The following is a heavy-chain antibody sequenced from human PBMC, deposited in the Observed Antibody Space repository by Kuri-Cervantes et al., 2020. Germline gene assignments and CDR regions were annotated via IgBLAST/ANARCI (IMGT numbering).Heavy chain of an antibody. J-gene: IGHJ6*02. CDR1: GFTFSSYW. Sequence: GGSLRLSCAASGFTFSSYWMSWVRQAPGKGLEWVANIKQDGSEKYYVDSVKGRFTISRDNSKNTLYLQMNSLRAEDTAVYYCAYYYYGMDVWGQGTTVTVSS. V-gene: IGHV3-7*03. CDR2: IKQDGSEK. CDR3: AYYYYGMDV.